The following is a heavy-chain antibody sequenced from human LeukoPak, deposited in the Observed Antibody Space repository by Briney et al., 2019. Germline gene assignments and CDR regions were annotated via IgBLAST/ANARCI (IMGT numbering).Heavy chain of an antibody. V-gene: IGHV1-2*02. CDR1: GYTFTGYY. D-gene: IGHD3-10*01. J-gene: IGHJ4*02. CDR3: ARDLPLVRAFDY. CDR2: INPNSGGT. Sequence: ASVKVSCKASGYTFTGYYMHWVRQAPGQGLEWMGWINPNSGGTNYAQKFQGRVTMTRDTSISTAYMELSRLRSDDTAVYYCARDLPLVRAFDYWGQGTLVTVSS.